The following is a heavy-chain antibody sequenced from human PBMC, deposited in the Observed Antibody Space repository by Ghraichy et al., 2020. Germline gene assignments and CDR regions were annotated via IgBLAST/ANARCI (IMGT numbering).Heavy chain of an antibody. J-gene: IGHJ3*01. V-gene: IGHV1-18*01. CDR2: ISAYNGNT. D-gene: IGHD3-22*01. CDR3: ARDSHDGSGYFSDGFDV. Sequence: ASVKVSCKASGYTFDSFGISWVRQAPGQGLEWMGWISAYNGNTNYADNLQGRITMTTDTSTGTAYLELRSLRSDDTAVYYCARDSHDGSGYFSDGFDVWGQGTRVTVSS. CDR1: GYTFDSFG.